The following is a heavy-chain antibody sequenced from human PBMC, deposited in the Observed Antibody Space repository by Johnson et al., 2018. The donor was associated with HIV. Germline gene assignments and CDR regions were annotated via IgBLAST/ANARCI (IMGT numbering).Heavy chain of an antibody. V-gene: IGHV3-30*04. J-gene: IGHJ3*02. CDR1: GFTFSSYA. Sequence: QLVESGGGVVQPGRSLRLSCAASGFTFSSYAMHWVRQAPGKGLEWVAVISYDGSNKYYADSVKGRFTISRDNSKNTLYLQMNSLRVEDTAVYYCAKCIWGSSLIDAFDIWGQGTTVTVSS. D-gene: IGHD6-13*01. CDR3: AKCIWGSSLIDAFDI. CDR2: ISYDGSNK.